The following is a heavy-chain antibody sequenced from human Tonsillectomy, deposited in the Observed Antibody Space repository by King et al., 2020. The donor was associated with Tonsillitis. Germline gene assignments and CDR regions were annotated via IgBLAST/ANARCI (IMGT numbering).Heavy chain of an antibody. D-gene: IGHD6-19*01. CDR1: GGSISSSSYY. CDR2: IYYSGST. CDR3: ARWAVAAPLDY. V-gene: IGHV4-39*01. J-gene: IGHJ4*02. Sequence: QLKESGPGLVKPSETLSLTCTVSGGSISSSSYYWGWIRQPPGKGLEWIGSIYYSGSTYYNPSLKSRVTISVDTSKNQFSLKLSSVTAADTAVYYCARWAVAAPLDYWGQGTLVTVSS.